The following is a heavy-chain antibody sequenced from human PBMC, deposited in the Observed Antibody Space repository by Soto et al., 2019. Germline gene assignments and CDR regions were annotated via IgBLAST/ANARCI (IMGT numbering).Heavy chain of an antibody. CDR2: ISSSSYI. D-gene: IGHD5-18*01. CDR3: ARDQPGYSYGYGLGY. Sequence: GSLRLSCAASGFTFSSYSMNWVRQAPGKGLEWASSISSSSYIYYADSVKGRFTISRDNAKNSLYLQMNSLRAEDTAVYYCARDQPGYSYGYGLGYWGQGTLVTVSS. CDR1: GFTFSSYS. J-gene: IGHJ4*02. V-gene: IGHV3-21*01.